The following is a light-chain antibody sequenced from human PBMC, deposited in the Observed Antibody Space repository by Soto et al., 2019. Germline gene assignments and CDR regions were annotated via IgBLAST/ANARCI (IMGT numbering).Light chain of an antibody. Sequence: SYELTQSPSVSVAPGQTARVTCGGNDIRFKSVHWYQQRSGQAPVLVVYNDRDRPSGIPERFSGSNSGNTATLTISGAEAGDEADYYCQVGDSSSEHVVFGGGTKLTVL. CDR2: NDR. J-gene: IGLJ2*01. CDR3: QVGDSSSEHVV. CDR1: DIRFKS. V-gene: IGLV3-21*02.